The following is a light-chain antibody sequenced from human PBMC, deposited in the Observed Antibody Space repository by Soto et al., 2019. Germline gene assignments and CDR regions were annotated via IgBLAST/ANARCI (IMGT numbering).Light chain of an antibody. CDR3: CSYAGSSTFYV. J-gene: IGLJ1*01. CDR2: EDS. Sequence: QSALTQPASVSGSPGQSITISCTGTSSDVGSYNLVSWYQQHPGKAPKLMIYEDSKRPLGVSNRFSGSKSGNTASLTISGLQAEDEADYYCCSYAGSSTFYVFGTGTKVTVL. V-gene: IGLV2-23*01. CDR1: SSDVGSYNL.